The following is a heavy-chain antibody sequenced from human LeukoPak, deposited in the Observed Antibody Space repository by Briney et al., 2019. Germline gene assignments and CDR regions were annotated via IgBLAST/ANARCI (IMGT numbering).Heavy chain of an antibody. V-gene: IGHV4-34*01. CDR3: ASRELDYYDSSGYSEFDY. D-gene: IGHD3-22*01. CDR2: INHSGST. Sequence: SETLSLTCAVYGGSFSGYYWSWIRQPPGKGLEWIGEINHSGSTNYNPSLESRVTISVDTSKNQFSLKLSSVTAADTAVYYCASRELDYYDSSGYSEFDYWGQGTLVTVSS. CDR1: GGSFSGYY. J-gene: IGHJ4*02.